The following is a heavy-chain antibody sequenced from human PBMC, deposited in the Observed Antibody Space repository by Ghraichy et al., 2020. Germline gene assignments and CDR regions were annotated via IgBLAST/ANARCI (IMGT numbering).Heavy chain of an antibody. V-gene: IGHV3-30*19. CDR1: GFTFNTYG. CDR2: TSYDGSNK. Sequence: GGSLRLSCAASGFTFNTYGMHWVRQAPGKGLEWVSSTSYDGSNKFYAESVKGRFTISRDNSQNTLYLQMDSLRPEDTAVYSCARDDTRTATSVTRFDYWGHGALVTVSS. CDR3: ARDDTRTATSVTRFDY. D-gene: IGHD5/OR15-5a*01. J-gene: IGHJ4*01.